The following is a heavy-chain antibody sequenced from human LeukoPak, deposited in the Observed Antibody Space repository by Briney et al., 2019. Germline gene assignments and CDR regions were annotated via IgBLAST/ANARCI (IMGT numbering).Heavy chain of an antibody. D-gene: IGHD3-22*01. Sequence: ASVKVSCKASGYTFTSYGISWVRQAPGPGLEWVGWISAYNGNTNYAQKLQGRVTMTTDTSTSTAYMELRSLRSDDTAVYYCATSAEYYYDSSGYYMPYYFDYWGQGTLVTVSS. CDR1: GYTFTSYG. CDR2: ISAYNGNT. CDR3: ATSAEYYYDSSGYYMPYYFDY. V-gene: IGHV1-18*01. J-gene: IGHJ4*02.